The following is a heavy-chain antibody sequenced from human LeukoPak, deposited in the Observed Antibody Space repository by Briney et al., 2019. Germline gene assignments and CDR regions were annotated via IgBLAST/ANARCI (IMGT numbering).Heavy chain of an antibody. V-gene: IGHV3-7*01. CDR1: GFPFSSYW. D-gene: IGHD5-18*01. J-gene: IGHJ4*02. CDR2: IKQDGSEK. Sequence: GGSLRLSCVASGFPFSSYWMTWVRQAPGMGLEWVANIKQDGSEKYYVDSVKGRFTISRDNAKNSLYLQMNSLRVEDTAVYYCARHNYGYNYWGQGTLVTVSS. CDR3: ARHNYGYNY.